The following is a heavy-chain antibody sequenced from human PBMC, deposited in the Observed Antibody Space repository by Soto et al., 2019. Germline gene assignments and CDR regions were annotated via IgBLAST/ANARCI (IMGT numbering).Heavy chain of an antibody. CDR3: AKGRSYYYYSGVDV. CDR1: GFTFSSCA. CDR2: IIDSGGST. J-gene: IGHJ6*01. Sequence: PGGSLRLSCAASGFTFSSCAMGWVRQAPGKGLEWVSDIIDSGGSTYYADSVKGRFTISRDNSKSTLYLQMNSLRAEDTALYYCAKGRSYYYYSGVDVWGQGTTVIGSS. V-gene: IGHV3-23*01.